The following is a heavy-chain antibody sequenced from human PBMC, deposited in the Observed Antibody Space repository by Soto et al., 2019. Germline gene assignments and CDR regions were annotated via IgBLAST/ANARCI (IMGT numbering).Heavy chain of an antibody. V-gene: IGHV3-13*01. Sequence: GGSLRLSCAASGFTFSSYDMHWVRQATGKGLEWVSAIGTAGDTYYPGSVKGRFTISRENAKSSLYLQMNSLRAEDTAVYYCARGHYDFWSGYYSADYYGMDVWSQGTTVTVSS. CDR2: IGTAGDT. J-gene: IGHJ6*02. CDR1: GFTFSSYD. D-gene: IGHD3-3*01. CDR3: ARGHYDFWSGYYSADYYGMDV.